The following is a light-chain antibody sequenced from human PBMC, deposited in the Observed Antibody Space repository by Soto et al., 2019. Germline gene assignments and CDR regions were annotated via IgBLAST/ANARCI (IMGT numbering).Light chain of an antibody. V-gene: IGKV3-20*01. CDR1: QSVRSIY. Sequence: EIVLTQSPDTLSLSPGERATLSCRASQSVRSIYLAWYQQKPGQAPRFRIYDASSRATGIPDRFSGSGSGTEFSMTISRLEPEDFATHYCQPYGSSPLTFGGGTKVEIK. J-gene: IGKJ4*01. CDR2: DAS. CDR3: QPYGSSPLT.